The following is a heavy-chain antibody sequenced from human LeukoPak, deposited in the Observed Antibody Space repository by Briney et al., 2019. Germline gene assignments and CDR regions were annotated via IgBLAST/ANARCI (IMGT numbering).Heavy chain of an antibody. V-gene: IGHV3-30-3*01. CDR3: ARAPTVLVGYCSSSSCQADY. CDR1: GFTFSNYA. D-gene: IGHD2-2*01. CDR2: ISFDGDNE. J-gene: IGHJ4*02. Sequence: GGSLRLSCATSGFTFSNYAIHWVRQAPGKGLEWVADISFDGDNEYYADSVRGRFTISRDNAENSLYLQMNSLRVEDTAVYYCARAPTVLVGYCSSSSCQADYWGQGTLVTVSS.